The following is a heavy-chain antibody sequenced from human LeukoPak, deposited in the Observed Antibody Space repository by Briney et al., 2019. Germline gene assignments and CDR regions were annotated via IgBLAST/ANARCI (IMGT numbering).Heavy chain of an antibody. CDR2: ISYDGSNK. Sequence: GGSLRLSCAASGFTFSSYGMHWVRQAPGKGLEWVAVISYDGSNKYYADSVKGRFTISRDNSKNTLYLQMNSLRAEDTAVYYCARDYYGDYGNWFDPWGQGTLVTVSS. D-gene: IGHD4-17*01. CDR3: ARDYYGDYGNWFDP. CDR1: GFTFSSYG. J-gene: IGHJ5*02. V-gene: IGHV3-30*03.